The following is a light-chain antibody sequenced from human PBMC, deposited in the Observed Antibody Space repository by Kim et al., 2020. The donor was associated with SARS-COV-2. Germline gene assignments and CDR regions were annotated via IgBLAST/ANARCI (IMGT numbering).Light chain of an antibody. CDR2: DAS. Sequence: EIVLTQSPATLSLSPGDRATLSCRASQGISNYLAWYQQKPGQAPRLLISDASNRATGIPARFRGSGSGTDFTLTISGLEPEDFTFYYCHQRSSWPGTFGQGTKGDSK. V-gene: IGKV3-11*01. CDR1: QGISNY. J-gene: IGKJ1*01. CDR3: HQRSSWPGT.